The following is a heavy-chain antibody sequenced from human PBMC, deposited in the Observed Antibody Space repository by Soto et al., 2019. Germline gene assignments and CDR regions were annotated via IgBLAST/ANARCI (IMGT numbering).Heavy chain of an antibody. CDR2: INHSGST. Sequence: SETLSLTCAVYGGSFSGYYWSWIRQPPGKGLEWIGEINHSGSTNYNPSLKSRVTISVDTSKNQFSLKLSSVTAADTAVYYCARGLQGYYGSGSSSHYYYMDVWGKGTTVTVSS. J-gene: IGHJ6*03. CDR1: GGSFSGYY. D-gene: IGHD3-10*01. CDR3: ARGLQGYYGSGSSSHYYYMDV. V-gene: IGHV4-34*01.